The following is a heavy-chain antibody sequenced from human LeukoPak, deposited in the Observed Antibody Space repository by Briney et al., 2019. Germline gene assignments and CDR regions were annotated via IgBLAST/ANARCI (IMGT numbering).Heavy chain of an antibody. D-gene: IGHD3-10*01. J-gene: IGHJ4*02. Sequence: GGSLRLSCAASGFIFSDYGMHWVRQAPGKGLECVANIKEDGREKYYVDSVKGRFTISRDNAKNSLYLQMSSLRAEDTAVYYCARGGRPDYWGQGTLVTVSS. CDR3: ARGGRPDY. CDR1: GFIFSDYG. CDR2: IKEDGREK. V-gene: IGHV3-7*01.